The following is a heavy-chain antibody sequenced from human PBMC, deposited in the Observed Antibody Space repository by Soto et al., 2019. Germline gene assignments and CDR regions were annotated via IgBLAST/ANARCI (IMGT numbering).Heavy chain of an antibody. Sequence: GGSLRLSCAASGFTFSSYSMNWVRQAPGKGLEWVSSISSSSSYIYYADSVKGRFTISRDNAKNSLYLQMNSLRAEDTAVYYCARHVSHRQWLVNYFDYWGQGTLVTVSS. J-gene: IGHJ4*02. D-gene: IGHD6-19*01. CDR2: ISSSSSYI. CDR1: GFTFSSYS. V-gene: IGHV3-21*01. CDR3: ARHVSHRQWLVNYFDY.